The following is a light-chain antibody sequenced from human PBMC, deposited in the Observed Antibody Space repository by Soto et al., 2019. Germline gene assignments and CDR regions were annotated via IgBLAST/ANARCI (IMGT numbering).Light chain of an antibody. CDR1: QSIDTW. V-gene: IGKV1-5*03. Sequence: DIQMTQSPSTLSASVGDRVTITCRASQSIDTWLAWYQQKPGKAPKLLIHNATILQSGVPSSFSGSASGTEFSLTISTLHPDDFATYYCQQYNDYPHVFGQGTKL. CDR3: QQYNDYPHV. CDR2: NAT. J-gene: IGKJ2*01.